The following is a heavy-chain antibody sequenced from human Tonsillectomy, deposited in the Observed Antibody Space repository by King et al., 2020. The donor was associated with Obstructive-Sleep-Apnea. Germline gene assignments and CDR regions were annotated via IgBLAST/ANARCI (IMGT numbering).Heavy chain of an antibody. CDR2: IYPGDSDT. Sequence: VQLVESGAEVKKPGESLKISCKGSGYSFTSYWIGWVRQMPGKGLEWMGIIYPGDSDTRYSPSFQGQVTISADKSISAAYLQWSSLKASDTAMYYCARGPHYYGSGSYPFDYWGQGTLVTVSS. CDR3: ARGPHYYGSGSYPFDY. D-gene: IGHD3-10*01. V-gene: IGHV5-51*01. CDR1: GYSFTSYW. J-gene: IGHJ4*02.